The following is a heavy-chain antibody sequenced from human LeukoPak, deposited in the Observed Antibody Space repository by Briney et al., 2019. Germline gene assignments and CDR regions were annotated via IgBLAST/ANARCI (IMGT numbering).Heavy chain of an antibody. CDR3: ARGDFGSGTYYNSH. Sequence: GGSLRPSCAASGFTVSSNYMSWVRQAPGKGLNWVSVIYSGGGTYYADSVKGRFTISRDNSKNTLYLQMNSLRAEDSAVYYCARGDFGSGTYYNSHWGQGTLVTVSS. J-gene: IGHJ4*02. D-gene: IGHD3-10*01. V-gene: IGHV3-66*02. CDR2: IYSGGGT. CDR1: GFTVSSNY.